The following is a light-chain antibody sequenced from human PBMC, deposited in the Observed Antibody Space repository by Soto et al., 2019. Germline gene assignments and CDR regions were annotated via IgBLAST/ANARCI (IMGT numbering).Light chain of an antibody. V-gene: IGLV2-8*01. CDR1: SSDVGGYNY. CDR2: EVT. J-gene: IGLJ1*01. CDR3: SSYAGSNNYV. Sequence: QSVLTQPPSASGSPGQSVTISCTGTSSDVGGYNYVSWYQQYPGKVPKLMIYEVTKRPSGVPDRFSGSKSGNTASLTVPGLQAEDEADYYCSSYAGSNNYVFGTGTKVTVL.